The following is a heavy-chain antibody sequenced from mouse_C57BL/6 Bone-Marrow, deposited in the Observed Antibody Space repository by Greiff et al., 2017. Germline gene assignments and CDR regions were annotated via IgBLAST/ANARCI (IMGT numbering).Heavy chain of an antibody. J-gene: IGHJ2*01. Sequence: QVQLQQPGAELVMPGASVKLSCKASGYTFTSYWMHWVQQSPGQGLEWIGEIDPSDSYTNYNQKFKGKSTLSVDKSSSTAYMQSSSLTSEDSAVYYCARDWDKNFDYGGRGTTLTVSS. V-gene: IGHV1-69*01. CDR3: ARDWDKNFDY. CDR2: IDPSDSYT. D-gene: IGHD4-1*01. CDR1: GYTFTSYW.